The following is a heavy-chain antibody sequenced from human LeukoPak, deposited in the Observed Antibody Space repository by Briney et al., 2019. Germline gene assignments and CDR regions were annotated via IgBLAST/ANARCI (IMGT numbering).Heavy chain of an antibody. CDR3: ARGNYGDPSPYFDY. Sequence: SETLSLTCAVYGGSFSGYYWSWIRQPPGKGLEWIGEINHSGSTNYNPSLKSRVTISVDTSKNQFPLKLSSVTAADTAVYYCARGNYGDPSPYFDYWGQGTLVTVSS. V-gene: IGHV4-34*01. CDR2: INHSGST. D-gene: IGHD4-17*01. CDR1: GGSFSGYY. J-gene: IGHJ4*02.